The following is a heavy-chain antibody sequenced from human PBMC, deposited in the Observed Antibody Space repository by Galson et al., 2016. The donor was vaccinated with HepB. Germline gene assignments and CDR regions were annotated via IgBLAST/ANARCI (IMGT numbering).Heavy chain of an antibody. D-gene: IGHD6-13*01. CDR1: GFTFSHYY. CDR2: ISFDGRGA. V-gene: IGHV3-30*18. Sequence: SLRLSCAASGFTFSHYYMHWVRQAPGKGLEWVAQISFDGRGANYADSARGRFTISRDNSKNTLYLEMNSLRTEDTAVYHCAKEVDTCWYTLDVWGQGTTDTVSS. CDR3: AKEVDTCWYTLDV. J-gene: IGHJ6*02.